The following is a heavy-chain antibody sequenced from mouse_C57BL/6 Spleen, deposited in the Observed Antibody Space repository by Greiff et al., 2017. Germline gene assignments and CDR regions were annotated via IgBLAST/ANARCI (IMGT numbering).Heavy chain of an antibody. Sequence: QVQLQQSGAELVRPGASVTLSCKASGYTFTDYEMHWVKQTPVHGLEWIGAIDPETGGTDYNQKFKGKAILTADKSSSTAYMELRSLTSEDSAVYYCTRTNGSSPYYFDYWGQGTTLTVSS. CDR2: IDPETGGT. D-gene: IGHD1-1*01. V-gene: IGHV1-15*01. J-gene: IGHJ2*01. CDR3: TRTNGSSPYYFDY. CDR1: GYTFTDYE.